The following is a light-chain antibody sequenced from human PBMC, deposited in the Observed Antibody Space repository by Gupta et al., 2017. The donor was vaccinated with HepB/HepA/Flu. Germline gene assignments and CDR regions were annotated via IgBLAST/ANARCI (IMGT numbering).Light chain of an antibody. CDR3: CSYAGSGTYV. J-gene: IGLJ1*01. CDR2: EVT. Sequence: QSALPQPASVSGSPGQSITISCTGTSSYVGFYDLVSWFQQHPGKAPKFLIFEVTKRPSGVSPRFSGSRSGNTASLTISGLQAEDEADYYCCSYAGSGTYVFGSGTRVTVL. CDR1: SSYVGFYDL. V-gene: IGLV2-23*02.